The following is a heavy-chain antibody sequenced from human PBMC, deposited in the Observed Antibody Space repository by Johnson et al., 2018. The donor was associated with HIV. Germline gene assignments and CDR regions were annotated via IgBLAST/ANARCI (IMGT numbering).Heavy chain of an antibody. Sequence: QVQLVESGGGVVQPGRSLRLSCAASGFTFSSYGMHWVRQAPGKGLEWVAVISYDGSNKYYADSVKGRFTISRDNSKNTLYLQMNSLRGEDTALYYCARATAYGGRVDGFDIWGQGTMVTVSS. CDR2: ISYDGSNK. CDR3: ARATAYGGRVDGFDI. D-gene: IGHD4-23*01. J-gene: IGHJ3*02. CDR1: GFTFSSYG. V-gene: IGHV3-30*03.